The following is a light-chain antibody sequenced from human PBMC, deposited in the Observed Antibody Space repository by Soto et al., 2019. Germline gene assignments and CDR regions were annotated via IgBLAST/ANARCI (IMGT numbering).Light chain of an antibody. J-gene: IGKJ5*01. CDR2: LGS. CDR1: QSLLHSNGYYY. Sequence: DIVMTQSPLSLPVTPGEPASISCRSSQSLLHSNGYYYLDWYLQKPGQSPQLLIYLGSSRASGVPDRFSGSGSDTDFTLKISRVEAEDVGVYYCMQGLQTPQITFGQGTRLEIK. CDR3: MQGLQTPQIT. V-gene: IGKV2-28*01.